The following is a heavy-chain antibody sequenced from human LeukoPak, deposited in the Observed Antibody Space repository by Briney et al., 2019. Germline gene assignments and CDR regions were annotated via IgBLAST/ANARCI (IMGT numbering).Heavy chain of an antibody. CDR3: AREFDSSGSRGFDY. J-gene: IGHJ4*02. V-gene: IGHV3-30-3*01. D-gene: IGHD3-22*01. CDR2: ISHDGSNK. CDR1: GFTFSSYA. Sequence: GRSLRLSCAASGFTFSSYAMHWVRQAPGKGLEWVAVISHDGSNKYYADSVKGRFTISRDNSKNTLYLQMNSLRAEDTAVYYCAREFDSSGSRGFDYWGQGTLVTVSS.